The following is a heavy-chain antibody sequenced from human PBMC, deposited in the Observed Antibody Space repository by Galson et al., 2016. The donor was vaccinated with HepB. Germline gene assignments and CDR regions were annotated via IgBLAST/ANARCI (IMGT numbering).Heavy chain of an antibody. CDR1: GLTFSSYW. CDR3: ARLSLVVGGTIDY. V-gene: IGHV3-74*01. Sequence: SLRLSCAASGLTFSSYWMHWVRPAPGKGLEWISHIKSDGGSTTYADSVKGQFIISRDHAKNTMYLQMNSLRAEDTAVYYCARLSLVVGGTIDYWGQGTLVTVSS. D-gene: IGHD6-19*01. CDR2: IKSDGGST. J-gene: IGHJ4*02.